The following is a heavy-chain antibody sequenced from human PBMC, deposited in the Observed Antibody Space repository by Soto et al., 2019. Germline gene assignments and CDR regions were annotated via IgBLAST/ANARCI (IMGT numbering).Heavy chain of an antibody. CDR2: INTNTGNP. CDR3: ARDFSWIQLWSYYYYYGMDV. J-gene: IGHJ6*02. V-gene: IGHV7-4-1*01. D-gene: IGHD5-18*01. CDR1: GYTFTSYA. Sequence: VASVKVSCKASGYTFTSYAMNWVRQAPGQGLEWMGWINTNTGNPTYAQGFTGRFVFSLDTSVSTAYLQICSLKAEDTAVYYCARDFSWIQLWSYYYYYGMDVWGQGTTVTVSS.